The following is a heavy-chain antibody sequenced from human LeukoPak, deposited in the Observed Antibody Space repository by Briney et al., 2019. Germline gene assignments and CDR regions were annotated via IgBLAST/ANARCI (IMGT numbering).Heavy chain of an antibody. Sequence: GGSLRLSCAASGFTFSSYSMNWVRQAPGKGLEWVSSISSSSSYIYYADSVKGRFTISRDNAKNSLYLQMNSLRAEDTAVYYCLREPYYYDSSDFEGQWGQGALVTVSS. V-gene: IGHV3-21*01. J-gene: IGHJ4*02. D-gene: IGHD3-22*01. CDR2: ISSSSSYI. CDR3: LREPYYYDSSDFEGQ. CDR1: GFTFSSYS.